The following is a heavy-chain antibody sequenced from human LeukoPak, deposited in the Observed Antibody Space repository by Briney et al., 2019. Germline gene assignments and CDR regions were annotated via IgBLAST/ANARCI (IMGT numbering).Heavy chain of an antibody. CDR3: ARDTPSTGNHPSFSSPKGY. CDR1: GFTFSTYG. V-gene: IGHV3-33*08. J-gene: IGHJ4*02. CDR2: IWYGGSNT. D-gene: IGHD1-1*01. Sequence: PGGSLRLSCAASGFTFSTYGMHWVRQAPGKGLEWVAVIWYGGSNTYYADSVKGRFTISRDNSKNTLYLQMNSLRAEDTAVYYCARDTPSTGNHPSFSSPKGYWGQGTLVTVSS.